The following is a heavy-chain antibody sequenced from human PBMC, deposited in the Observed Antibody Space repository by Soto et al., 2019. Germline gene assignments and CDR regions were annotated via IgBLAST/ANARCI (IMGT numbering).Heavy chain of an antibody. CDR1: GFTFSDYY. D-gene: IGHD3-10*01. Sequence: PGGSLRLSCAASGFTFSDYYISWIRQAPGKGLEWVSYISSSGTTIYYADSVRGRFTISRDNAKNTLYLQMNSLRAEDTAVYYCARSTSGSGNLPGAFDIWGQGTMVTVSS. J-gene: IGHJ3*02. CDR3: ARSTSGSGNLPGAFDI. CDR2: ISSSGTTI. V-gene: IGHV3-11*04.